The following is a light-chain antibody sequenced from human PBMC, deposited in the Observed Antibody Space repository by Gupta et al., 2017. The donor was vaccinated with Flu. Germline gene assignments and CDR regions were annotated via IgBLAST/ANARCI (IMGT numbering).Light chain of an antibody. J-gene: IGKJ4*01. CDR1: QTTNSN. V-gene: IGKV1-39*01. Sequence: DIQMTQSPSSLPASVGDRLTITCRASQTTNSNLNYYQQQPGRGPTLLIYASSSLQSGVPSPFSSGGYATDFTPTISSLQPEDFATYYYQQSYSIPRTFGGGTKVEIK. CDR3: QQSYSIPRT. CDR2: ASS.